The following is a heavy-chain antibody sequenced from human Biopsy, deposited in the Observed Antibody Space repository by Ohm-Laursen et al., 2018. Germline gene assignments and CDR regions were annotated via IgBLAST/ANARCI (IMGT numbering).Heavy chain of an antibody. J-gene: IGHJ4*02. CDR1: GESFNGYY. Sequence: GTLSLTCAVYGESFNGYYWSWIRQTPGKGLEWIGEINHSGRTNYNPSLKSRVTISLDTSKNQFSLMLSSVTAADTAVYYCARSNGYGDYRFDDWGQGTLVTVAS. CDR2: INHSGRT. V-gene: IGHV4-34*01. D-gene: IGHD4-11*01. CDR3: ARSNGYGDYRFDD.